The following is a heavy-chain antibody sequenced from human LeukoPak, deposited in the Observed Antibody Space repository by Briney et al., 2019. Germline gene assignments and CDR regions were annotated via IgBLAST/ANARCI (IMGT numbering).Heavy chain of an antibody. CDR3: ARGGAAALPDY. CDR2: IWYDGTNK. J-gene: IGHJ4*02. D-gene: IGHD6-13*01. Sequence: GGSLRLSCAASGFTFSSYAMHWVRQAPGKGLEWVAVIWYDGTNKYCADSVKGRFTISRDNSKNTMFLQMNTLRAEDTAVYYCARGGAAALPDYWGQGTLVTVSS. V-gene: IGHV3-33*01. CDR1: GFTFSSYA.